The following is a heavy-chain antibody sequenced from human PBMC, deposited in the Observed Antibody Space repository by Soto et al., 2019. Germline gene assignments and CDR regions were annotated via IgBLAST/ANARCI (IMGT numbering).Heavy chain of an antibody. CDR1: GGSFSAYD. Sequence: QVQLQQWGAGLLKPSETLSLTCAVYGGSFSAYDWSWTRQPPGKGLEWIGDIHHTRGTNYNPSLTSRVIIAVDTSKNQFSLKLRSVTAADAAVYYFVRGPDSGEYGWFDPWGQGSLVTVSS. CDR2: IHHTRGT. CDR3: VRGPDSGEYGWFDP. V-gene: IGHV4-34*01. D-gene: IGHD7-27*01. J-gene: IGHJ5*02.